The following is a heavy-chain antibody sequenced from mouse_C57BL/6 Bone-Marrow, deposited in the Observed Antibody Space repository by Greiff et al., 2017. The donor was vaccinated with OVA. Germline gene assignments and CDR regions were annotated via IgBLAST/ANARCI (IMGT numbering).Heavy chain of an antibody. J-gene: IGHJ3*01. CDR3: ARGRDSAY. CDR2: IYPGSGNT. D-gene: IGHD3-3*01. Sequence: VQLQQSGAELVRPGASVKLSCKASGYTFTDYYINWVKQRPGQGLEWIARIYPGSGNTYYNEKFKGKATLTAEKSSSTAYMQLSSLTSEDSAVYFCARGRDSAYWGQGTLVTVSA. CDR1: GYTFTDYY. V-gene: IGHV1-76*01.